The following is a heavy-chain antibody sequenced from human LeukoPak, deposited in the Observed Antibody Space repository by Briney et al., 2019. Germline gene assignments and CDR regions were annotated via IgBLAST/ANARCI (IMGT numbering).Heavy chain of an antibody. V-gene: IGHV1-2*02. CDR3: ARDVSTSATWELDY. CDR2: NNLKSGGT. D-gene: IGHD6-25*01. Sequence: GASVKVSCKASGHTFTGSLLHWVRQAPGQGLEYMGWNNLKSGGTFYAQRFRARVTMTRDTSISTAYMDLSRLTSDDTAVYFCARDVSTSATWELDYWGRGTLVTVSS. J-gene: IGHJ4*02. CDR1: GHTFTGSL.